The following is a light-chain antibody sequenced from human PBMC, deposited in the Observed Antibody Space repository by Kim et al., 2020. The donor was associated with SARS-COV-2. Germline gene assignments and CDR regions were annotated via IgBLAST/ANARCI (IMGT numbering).Light chain of an antibody. J-gene: IGKJ1*01. Sequence: ASVGDRVTITCRANQDFSDYLAWFQQKPGKAPKSLIYAASRLQSGVPSRFSGSGSGTEFTLTISNLQPEDFATYYCQQYKLYQWTFGQGTKVDIK. CDR2: AAS. V-gene: IGKV1-16*01. CDR3: QQYKLYQWT. CDR1: QDFSDY.